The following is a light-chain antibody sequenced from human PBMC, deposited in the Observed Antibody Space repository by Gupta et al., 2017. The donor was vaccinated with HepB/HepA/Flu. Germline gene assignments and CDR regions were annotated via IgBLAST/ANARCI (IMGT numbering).Light chain of an antibody. V-gene: IGLV1-47*01. Sequence: QSVLTQPPSASGTPGQRVTISCSGSSSNIGSNYVYWYQQLPGTAPKLLIYRNNQRPSGVPDRFSGSKSGTSASLAISGLRAEDEADYYCAAWEDSRSGPYVCGTGTKVTGL. J-gene: IGLJ1*01. CDR2: RNN. CDR1: SSNIGSNY. CDR3: AAWEDSRSGPYV.